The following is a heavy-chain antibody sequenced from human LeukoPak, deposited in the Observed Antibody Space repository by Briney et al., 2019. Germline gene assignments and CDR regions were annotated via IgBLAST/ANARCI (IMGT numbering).Heavy chain of an antibody. CDR1: GSLRGYA. J-gene: IGHJ6*03. Sequence: PGGSLRLSCEASGSLRGYAMSWVRQAPGKGLEWVLSISSSGSYMYYTDSVKGRFTISRDNSRNSVSLQMNSLRVEDTAIYFCARCALGVWADNYYMDVSGNGTAVIVSS. D-gene: IGHD3-16*01. V-gene: IGHV3-21*01. CDR3: ARCALGVWADNYYMDV. CDR2: ISSSGSYM.